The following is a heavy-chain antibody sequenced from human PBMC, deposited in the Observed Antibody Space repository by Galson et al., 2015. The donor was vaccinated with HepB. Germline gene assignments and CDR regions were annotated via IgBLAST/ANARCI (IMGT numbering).Heavy chain of an antibody. CDR1: GFTFSSYA. V-gene: IGHV3-30*04. J-gene: IGHJ4*02. D-gene: IGHD3-22*01. CDR3: ARDRELNTMIVVVRGGFDY. CDR2: ISYDGSNK. Sequence: SLRLSCAASGFTFSSYAMHWVRQAPGKGLEWVAVISYDGSNKYYADSVKGRFTISRDNSKNTLYLQMNSLRAEDTAVYYCARDRELNTMIVVVRGGFDYWGQGTLVTVSS.